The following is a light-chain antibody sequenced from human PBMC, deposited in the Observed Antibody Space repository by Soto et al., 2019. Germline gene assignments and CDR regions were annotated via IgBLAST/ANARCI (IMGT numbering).Light chain of an antibody. CDR3: IQSLHLPVT. CDR2: LSS. Sequence: ETVMTQLPLSLSVTPGEPASISCRSSQSLLHTNAYNYLDWYLQKPGQSPQLLIYLSSYRASGVPDRFIGSGSCTEFTLRISRVEAEDVGVYYCIQSLHLPVTFGQGTRLEIK. J-gene: IGKJ5*01. CDR1: QSLLHTNAYNY. V-gene: IGKV2-28*01.